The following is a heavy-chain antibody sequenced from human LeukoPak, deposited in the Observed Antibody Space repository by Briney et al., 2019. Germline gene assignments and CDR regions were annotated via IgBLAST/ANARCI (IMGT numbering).Heavy chain of an antibody. Sequence: PGGSLRLSCAASGFTFSSYAMSWVRQAPGKGQEWVSAISGSGGSTYYADAVKGRFTISRDNSKNTLYLQMNSLRAEDTAVYYCAKDSSSWYNWFDPWGQGTLVTFSS. D-gene: IGHD6-13*01. V-gene: IGHV3-23*01. CDR1: GFTFSSYA. CDR3: AKDSSSWYNWFDP. J-gene: IGHJ5*02. CDR2: ISGSGGST.